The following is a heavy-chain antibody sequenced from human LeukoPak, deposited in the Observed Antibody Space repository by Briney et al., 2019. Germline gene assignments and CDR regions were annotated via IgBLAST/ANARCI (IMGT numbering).Heavy chain of an antibody. CDR2: IFYSGST. Sequence: SETLSLTCTVSGGSISSHSWSWLRQPPGKGLEWIGYIFYSGSTNYNPSLKSRVTMSVDTSKNQFSLRLSSATAADTAVYYCARDFYDSRGEAFDIWGQGTIVTVSS. D-gene: IGHD3-22*01. CDR1: GGSISSHS. V-gene: IGHV4-59*11. CDR3: ARDFYDSRGEAFDI. J-gene: IGHJ3*02.